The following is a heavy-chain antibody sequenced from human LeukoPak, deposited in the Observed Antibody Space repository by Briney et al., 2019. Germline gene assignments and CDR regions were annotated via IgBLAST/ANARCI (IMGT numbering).Heavy chain of an antibody. V-gene: IGHV3-7*01. CDR2: IKQDGSER. Sequence: GSLRLSCEASGFSMRVYWMSWVRQAPGKGLEWVGNIKQDGSERNYVDSVKGRFTISRDNANKSLYLQMDSLRAEDAAVYYCARDWGAYYHFFDYWGQGTLVSVSS. D-gene: IGHD3-22*01. CDR3: ARDWGAYYHFFDY. J-gene: IGHJ4*02. CDR1: GFSMRVYW.